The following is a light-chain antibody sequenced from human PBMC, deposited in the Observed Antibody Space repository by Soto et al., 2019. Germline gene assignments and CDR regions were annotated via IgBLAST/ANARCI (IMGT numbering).Light chain of an antibody. V-gene: IGKV3-11*01. CDR2: DAS. CDR1: QSLNNY. J-gene: IGKJ5*01. CDR3: QQRNTWPPIT. Sequence: IVLTHSPATLAVSPEEGATLSCRASQSLNNYLGWYQQKPGQAPRLLISDASNRATGIPARFSGSGSGTDFTLTISSLEPEDFALYYCQQRNTWPPITFGQGTRLEIK.